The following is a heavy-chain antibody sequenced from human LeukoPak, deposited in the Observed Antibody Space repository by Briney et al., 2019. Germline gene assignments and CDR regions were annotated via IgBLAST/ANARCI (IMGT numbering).Heavy chain of an antibody. CDR1: GGSISSYY. D-gene: IGHD2-2*01. J-gene: IGHJ5*02. Sequence: SETLSLTCTVSGGSISSYYWSWIRQPPGKGLEWIGYIYYSGSTNYNPSLKSRVTISVDTSKNQFSLKLSSVTAADTAVYYCARLLVVAGFDPWGQGTLVTVSS. CDR2: IYYSGST. CDR3: ARLLVVAGFDP. V-gene: IGHV4-59*12.